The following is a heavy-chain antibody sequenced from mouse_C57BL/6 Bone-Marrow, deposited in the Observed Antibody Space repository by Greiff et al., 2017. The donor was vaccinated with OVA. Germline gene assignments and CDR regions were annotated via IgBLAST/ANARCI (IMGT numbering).Heavy chain of an antibody. Sequence: EVNVVESGGGLVQPKGSLKLSCAASGFSFNTYAMNWVRQAPGKGLEWVARIRSKSNNYATYYADSVKDRFTISRDDSESMLYLQMNNLKTEDTAMYYCVRPHYYGSPWFAYWGQGTLVTVSA. V-gene: IGHV10-1*01. CDR2: IRSKSNNYAT. J-gene: IGHJ3*01. D-gene: IGHD1-1*01. CDR3: VRPHYYGSPWFAY. CDR1: GFSFNTYA.